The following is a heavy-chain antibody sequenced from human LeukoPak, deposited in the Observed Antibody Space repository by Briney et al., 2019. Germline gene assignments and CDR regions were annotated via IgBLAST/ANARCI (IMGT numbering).Heavy chain of an antibody. V-gene: IGHV1-2*02. Sequence: ASVKVSCKASGYTFTDYYIHWMRQVPGHGLEWMGWINPKSGGTDFAPNLRDRVTSTSDTSITTAYMEITSLTTDDIAVYYCARDLASRMSGVAHLTPDEGDTWGQGTLVTVSS. D-gene: IGHD3-3*01. CDR2: INPKSGGT. CDR1: GYTFTDYY. CDR3: ARDLASRMSGVAHLTPDEGDT. J-gene: IGHJ5*02.